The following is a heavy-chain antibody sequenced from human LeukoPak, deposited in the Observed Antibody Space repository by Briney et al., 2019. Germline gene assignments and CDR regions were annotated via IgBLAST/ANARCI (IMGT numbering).Heavy chain of an antibody. CDR3: ARLWDSSGYSGAFDI. Sequence: PSKTLSLTCTVSGGSTSSYFWRWIRQPPAKGLEWIGYIYYSGSTTYNPSLKRRVTISVDTSKNQFSLKLSSVTAADTAVYYCARLWDSSGYSGAFDIWGQGTMVTVSS. V-gene: IGHV4-59*08. D-gene: IGHD3-22*01. CDR2: IYYSGST. J-gene: IGHJ3*02. CDR1: GGSTSSYF.